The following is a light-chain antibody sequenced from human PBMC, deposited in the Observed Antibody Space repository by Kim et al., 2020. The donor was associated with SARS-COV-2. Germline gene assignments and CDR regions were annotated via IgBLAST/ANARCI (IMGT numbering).Light chain of an antibody. CDR2: AAS. Sequence: LSPGERATLSCRASQSISSALAWYQQKAGQAPRLLIYAASNRATGTPTRFSGSGSGTDYTLTISSLEPEDFAVYFCQQRSDWPGTFGQGTKVDIK. CDR3: QQRSDWPGT. CDR1: QSISSA. J-gene: IGKJ1*01. V-gene: IGKV3-11*01.